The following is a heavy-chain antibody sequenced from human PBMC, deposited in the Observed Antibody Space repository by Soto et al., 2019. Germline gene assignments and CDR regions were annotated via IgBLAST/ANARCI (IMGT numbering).Heavy chain of an antibody. Sequence: SETLSLTCTVSSGSLSSGGYYWSWIRQHPGKGLEWIGYIYYSGSTYYNPSLKSRVTISVDTSKNQFSLKLSSVTAADTAVYYCARVNQLLLVDYWGQGTLVTVSS. V-gene: IGHV4-31*03. CDR3: ARVNQLLLVDY. D-gene: IGHD2-2*01. J-gene: IGHJ4*02. CDR1: SGSLSSGGYY. CDR2: IYYSGST.